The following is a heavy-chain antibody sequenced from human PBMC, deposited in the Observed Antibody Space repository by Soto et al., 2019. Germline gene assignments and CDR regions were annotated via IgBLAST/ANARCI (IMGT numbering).Heavy chain of an antibody. Sequence: QVQLVESGGGVVQPGRSLRLSCAASGFTFSSYGMNWVRQAPGKGLEWVAVISYDENNKYYADSVKGRFTISRDNSNNTLYLQMNSLRAEDTAVYDCAKFRTGDLDYWGQGTLVTVSS. CDR3: AKFRTGDLDY. J-gene: IGHJ4*02. V-gene: IGHV3-30*18. CDR1: GFTFSSYG. D-gene: IGHD7-27*01. CDR2: ISYDENNK.